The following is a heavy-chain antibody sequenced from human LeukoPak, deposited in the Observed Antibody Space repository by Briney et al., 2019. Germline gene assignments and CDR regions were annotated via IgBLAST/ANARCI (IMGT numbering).Heavy chain of an antibody. J-gene: IGHJ6*02. D-gene: IGHD5-12*01. CDR3: AKDKSGYDSYYYYGMDV. V-gene: IGHV3-9*01. Sequence: GGSLRLSCAASGFTFDDYAMHWVRQAPGKGLEWVSGISRNSGSIGYADSVKGRFTISRDKAKNSLYLQMNSLRAEDTALYYCAKDKSGYDSYYYYGMDVWGQGTTVTVSS. CDR2: ISRNSGSI. CDR1: GFTFDDYA.